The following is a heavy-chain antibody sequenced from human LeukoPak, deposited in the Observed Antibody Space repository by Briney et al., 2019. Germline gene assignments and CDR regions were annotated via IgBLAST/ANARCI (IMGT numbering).Heavy chain of an antibody. J-gene: IGHJ4*02. CDR2: INPNSGGT. V-gene: IGHV1-2*02. CDR1: GYTFTGYY. Sequence: ASVKVSCKASGYTFTGYYMHWVRQAPGQGLERMGWINPNSGGTNYAQKFQGRVTMTRDTSISTAYMELSRLRSDDTAVYYCAREKVATTLDFDYWGQGTLVTVSS. CDR3: AREKVATTLDFDY. D-gene: IGHD5-12*01.